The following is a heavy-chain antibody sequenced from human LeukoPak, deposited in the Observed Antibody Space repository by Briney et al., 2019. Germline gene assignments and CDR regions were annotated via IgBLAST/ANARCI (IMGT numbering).Heavy chain of an antibody. Sequence: SETLSLTCSVSGFSISSAYHWGWIRQPPGGRLEWIGSISHTGVTYYNPSFKSQLTISLDTSKDQFSLQLTSVTAADTAMHYCARDDTGFEYWGQGIVVTVSS. V-gene: IGHV4-38-2*02. CDR3: ARDDTGFEY. CDR2: ISHTGVT. J-gene: IGHJ4*02. CDR1: GFSISSAYH. D-gene: IGHD1-1*01.